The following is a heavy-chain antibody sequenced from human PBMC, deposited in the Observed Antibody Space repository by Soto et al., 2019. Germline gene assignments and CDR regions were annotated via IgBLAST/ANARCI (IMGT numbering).Heavy chain of an antibody. CDR1: GGSISSYY. J-gene: IGHJ6*03. V-gene: IGHV4-59*08. CDR3: ARRRKQSGPMYYYMDV. D-gene: IGHD6-19*01. Sequence: SETLSLTCTVSGGSISSYYWSWIRQPPGKGLEWIWYIYYSGSTNYNPSLKSRVTISVDTSKNQFSLKLSSVTAADTAVYYCARRRKQSGPMYYYMDVWGKGTTVTVSS. CDR2: IYYSGST.